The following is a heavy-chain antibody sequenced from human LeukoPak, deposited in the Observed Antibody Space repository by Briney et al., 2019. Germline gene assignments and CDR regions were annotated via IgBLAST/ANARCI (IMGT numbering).Heavy chain of an antibody. CDR1: GFTFSSYG. D-gene: IGHD6-19*01. CDR2: IWYDGSNK. Sequence: GSLRLSCAASGFTFSSYGMHWVRQAPGKGLEWVAVIWYDGSNKYYADSVKGRFTISRDNSKNTLYLQMNSLRAEDTAVYYCARVRRYSSGWYDYFDYWSQGTLVTVSS. CDR3: ARVRRYSSGWYDYFDY. V-gene: IGHV3-33*01. J-gene: IGHJ4*02.